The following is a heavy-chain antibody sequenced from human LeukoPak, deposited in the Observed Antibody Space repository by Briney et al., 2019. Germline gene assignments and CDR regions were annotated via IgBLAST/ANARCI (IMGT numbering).Heavy chain of an antibody. CDR1: GGSLSGHY. D-gene: IGHD3-22*01. CDR3: ARLLDNDISGDPDTFDV. J-gene: IGHJ3*01. V-gene: IGHV4-59*11. Sequence: PETLSLTCTVSGGSLSGHYGSWIRQPPGKRRECIEYVSYTGSTKYTPSLQCRVTISIDASKSQFSLKLTSVTSADTAVYSCARLLDNDISGDPDTFDVWGQGTTVIVSS. CDR2: VSYTGST.